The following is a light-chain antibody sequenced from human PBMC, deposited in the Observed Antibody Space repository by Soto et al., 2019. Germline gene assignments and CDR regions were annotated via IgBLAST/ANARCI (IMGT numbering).Light chain of an antibody. J-gene: IGKJ4*01. CDR1: QTVSSN. CDR3: RQYNNWPLT. V-gene: IGKV3-15*01. CDR2: GAS. Sequence: EIVMTQSPATLSVSPGERATLSCRASQTVSSNSAWYQQKPGQAPRLLIYGASTRATGIPARFSGSGSGTEFTLTISSLQSEDFAVYYCRQYNNWPLTFGGGTKVDI.